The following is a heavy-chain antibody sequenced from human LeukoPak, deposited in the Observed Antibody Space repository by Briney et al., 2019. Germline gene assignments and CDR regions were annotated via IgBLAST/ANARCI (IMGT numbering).Heavy chain of an antibody. CDR1: GFTFNSHA. CDR2: ISADGVTT. V-gene: IGHV3-23*01. D-gene: IGHD3-9*01. Sequence: GGSLRLSCATSGFTFNSHAMSWVRQAPGKGLEWVSPISADGVTTYYADSVKGRFTISRDNSKNTLYLQMNSLRAEATAVYYCGKEGILTGFVDYWGQGTLVTVS. J-gene: IGHJ4*02. CDR3: GKEGILTGFVDY.